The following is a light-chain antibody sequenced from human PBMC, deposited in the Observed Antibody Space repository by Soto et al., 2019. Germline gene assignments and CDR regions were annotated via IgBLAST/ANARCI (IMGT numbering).Light chain of an antibody. V-gene: IGLV1-40*01. Sequence: QSVLTQPPSVSGAPGQRVTISCTGSRSNIGAGYDVHWYQQLPGTAPKLLIYGNSNRPSGVPDRFPGSKSGTSASLAITGLQAEDEADYYCQSYDSSLSGYVVFGGGTQLTVL. CDR3: QSYDSSLSGYVV. J-gene: IGLJ2*01. CDR1: RSNIGAGYD. CDR2: GNS.